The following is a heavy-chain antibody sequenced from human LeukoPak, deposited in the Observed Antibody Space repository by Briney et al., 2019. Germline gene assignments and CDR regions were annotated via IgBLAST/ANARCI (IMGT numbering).Heavy chain of an antibody. J-gene: IGHJ6*03. Sequence: SETLSLTCTVSGGSISSSSYYWGWIRQPPGKGLEWIGSIYYSGSTYYNPSLKSRVTISVDTSKNQFSLKLSSVTAADTAVYYCARDNSSGYFYYMDVWGKGTTVTVSS. CDR1: GGSISSSSYY. CDR3: ARDNSSGYFYYMDV. V-gene: IGHV4-39*07. D-gene: IGHD6-19*01. CDR2: IYYSGST.